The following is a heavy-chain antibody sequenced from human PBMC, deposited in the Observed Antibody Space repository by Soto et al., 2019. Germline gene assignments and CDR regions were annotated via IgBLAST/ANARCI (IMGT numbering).Heavy chain of an antibody. CDR2: IYHSGST. V-gene: IGHV4-30-2*01. Sequence: QLQLQESGSGLVKPSQTLSLTCAVSGGSISSGGYSWSWLRQPPGKGLEWIGYIYHSGSTYYNPFLKSRVTISVDRSKNQFSLKLSSVTAADTAVYYCARCLRWYYCPYWGQGTLVTVSS. J-gene: IGHJ4*02. D-gene: IGHD3-10*01. CDR1: GGSISSGGYS. CDR3: ARCLRWYYCPY.